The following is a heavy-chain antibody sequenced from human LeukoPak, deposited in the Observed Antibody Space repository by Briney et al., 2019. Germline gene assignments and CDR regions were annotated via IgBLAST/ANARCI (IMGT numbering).Heavy chain of an antibody. CDR2: ISFDGSNK. D-gene: IGHD5-12*01. CDR3: ARNDYGTYYFGY. Sequence: PGGSLRLSCAASGFTFSRNAMHWVRQAPGKGLEWVAAISFDGSNKHYADSVKGRFTISRDNSKNTLYLQINSLRAEDTAVYYCARNDYGTYYFGYWGQGTLVTVSS. J-gene: IGHJ4*02. CDR1: GFTFSRNA. V-gene: IGHV3-30-3*01.